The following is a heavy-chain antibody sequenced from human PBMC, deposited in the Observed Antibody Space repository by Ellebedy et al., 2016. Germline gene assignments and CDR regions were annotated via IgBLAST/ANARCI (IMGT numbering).Heavy chain of an antibody. V-gene: IGHV4-31*03. CDR1: GGSISSGGYY. CDR2: IYYSGST. Sequence: SETLSLXXTVSGGSISSGGYYWSWIRQHPGKGLEWIGYIYYSGSTYYNPSLKSRVTISVDTSKNQFSLKLSSVTAADTAVYYCARRGGAHKFDYWGQGTLVTVSS. CDR3: ARRGGAHKFDY. D-gene: IGHD3-16*01. J-gene: IGHJ4*02.